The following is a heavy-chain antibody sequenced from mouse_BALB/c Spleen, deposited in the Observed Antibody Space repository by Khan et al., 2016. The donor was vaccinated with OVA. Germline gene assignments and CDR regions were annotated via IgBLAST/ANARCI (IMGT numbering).Heavy chain of an antibody. D-gene: IGHD2-3*01. CDR2: ISSSGST. V-gene: IGHV3-2*02. CDR1: GYSITSDYA. CDR3: ARDGSRYNYAMDY. Sequence: EVKLLESGPGLVKPSQSLSLTCTVTGYSITSDYAWNWIRQFPGNKLEWMGYISSSGSTNYNPALKSRISITRDTSKNRFFLQLNSVTTEDTATYYCARDGSRYNYAMDYWGQGTSVTVSS. J-gene: IGHJ4*01.